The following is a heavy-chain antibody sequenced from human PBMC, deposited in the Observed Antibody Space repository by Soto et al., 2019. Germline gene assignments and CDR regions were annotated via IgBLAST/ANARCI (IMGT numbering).Heavy chain of an antibody. CDR2: IKQDGSEK. J-gene: IGHJ6*03. CDR1: GFTFSSYW. CDR3: ARHSYYGSGSKSYYYYYYMDV. Sequence: GGSLRLSCAASGFTFSSYWMSWVRQAPGKGLEWVANIKQDGSEKYYVDSVKGRFTISRDNAKNSLYLQMNSLGAEDTAVYYCARHSYYGSGSKSYYYYYYMDVWGKGTTVTVSS. V-gene: IGHV3-7*01. D-gene: IGHD3-10*01.